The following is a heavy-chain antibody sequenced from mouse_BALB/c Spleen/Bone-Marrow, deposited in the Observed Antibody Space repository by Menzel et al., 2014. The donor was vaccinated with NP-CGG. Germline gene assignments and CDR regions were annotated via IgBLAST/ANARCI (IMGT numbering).Heavy chain of an antibody. J-gene: IGHJ3*01. D-gene: IGHD2-3*01. V-gene: IGHV1S81*02. CDR3: ARDGYY. Sequence: VQLQRSGAELVKPGASVKLSCKASGYTFTSYWMHWVKQRPGQGLEWIGEINPSNGRTNYNEKFKSKATLTVDKSSSTAYMQLSSLTSEDSAVYYCARDGYYWGQGTLVTVSA. CDR1: GYTFTSYW. CDR2: INPSNGRT.